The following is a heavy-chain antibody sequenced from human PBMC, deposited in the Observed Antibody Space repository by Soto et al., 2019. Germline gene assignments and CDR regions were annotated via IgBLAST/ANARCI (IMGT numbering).Heavy chain of an antibody. D-gene: IGHD5-18*01. J-gene: IGHJ4*02. Sequence: GGSLRLSCEASGFTFSSYAMKWVRQAPGKGLEWVSSINEAGDDTYYANSVRGRFTISRDNSKNTLNLQMNSLRAEDTATYYCARAREPEYSSAIFFDIWGQGALVTVSS. CDR3: ARAREPEYSSAIFFDI. V-gene: IGHV3-23*01. CDR2: INEAGDDT. CDR1: GFTFSSYA.